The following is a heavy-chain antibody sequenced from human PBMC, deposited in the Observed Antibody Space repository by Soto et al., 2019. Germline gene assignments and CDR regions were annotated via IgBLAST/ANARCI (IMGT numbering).Heavy chain of an antibody. CDR1: GYTFTGYY. D-gene: IGHD6-19*01. J-gene: IGHJ6*02. CDR3: ARDKRGGWYRYYYYGMDV. CDR2: INPNSGGT. V-gene: IGHV1-2*04. Sequence: GASVKVSCKASGYTFTGYYMHWVRQAPGQGLEWMGWINPNSGGTNYAQKFQGWVTMTRDTSISTAYMELSRLRSDDTAVYYCARDKRGGWYRYYYYGMDVWGQGTTVTVSS.